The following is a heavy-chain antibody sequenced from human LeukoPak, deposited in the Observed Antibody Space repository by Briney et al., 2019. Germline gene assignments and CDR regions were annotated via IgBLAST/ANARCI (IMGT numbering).Heavy chain of an antibody. V-gene: IGHV5-51*01. CDR2: VSPSDSDT. CDR3: ARHRSDSSSSPIDY. D-gene: IGHD6-6*01. Sequence: GESLKISCKGSGYSFSNYYIGWVRQMPGKGLEWMAIVSPSDSDTRYCPPFRGQVTISADKSISTVYLQWSSLEASDTAMYYCARHRSDSSSSPIDYWGQGTLVTASS. J-gene: IGHJ4*02. CDR1: GYSFSNYY.